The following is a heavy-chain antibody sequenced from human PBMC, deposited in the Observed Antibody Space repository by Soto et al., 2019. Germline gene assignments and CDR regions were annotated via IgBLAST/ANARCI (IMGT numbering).Heavy chain of an antibody. CDR2: INHSGST. D-gene: IGHD6-6*01. V-gene: IGHV4-34*01. Sequence: QVQLQQWGAGLLKPSETLSLTCAVYGGSFSGYYWSWIRQPPGKGLEWIGEINHSGSTNYNPSLKCLVTISVDASMYQFSLKRSSVTASDTAVYYCARGGSSSQRYYYYYYMDVWGKGTTVTVSS. CDR3: ARGGSSSQRYYYYYYMDV. J-gene: IGHJ6*03. CDR1: GGSFSGYY.